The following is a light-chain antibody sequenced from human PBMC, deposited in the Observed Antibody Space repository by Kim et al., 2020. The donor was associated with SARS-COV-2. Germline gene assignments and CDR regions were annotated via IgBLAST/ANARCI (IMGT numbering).Light chain of an antibody. CDR3: QQYDNLPAWT. CDR2: DAS. Sequence: SVGDRVTITCQASQDISNYLNWYQQKPGKAPKLLIYDASNLETGVPSRFSGSGSGTDFTFTISSLQPEDIATYYCQQYDNLPAWTFGQGTKVDIK. J-gene: IGKJ1*01. CDR1: QDISNY. V-gene: IGKV1-33*01.